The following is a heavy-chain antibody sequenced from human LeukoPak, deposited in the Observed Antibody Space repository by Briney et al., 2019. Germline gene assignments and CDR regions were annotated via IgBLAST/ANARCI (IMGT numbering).Heavy chain of an antibody. Sequence: GGSLRLSCAASGLTFSGYWMSWVRQAPGKGLEWVANIKPDGGAKSYVDSVKGRFTISRDNAKNSLYLQMNSLRAGDTAVYYCAKEIYCTATTCQGNDAFDLWGQGTRVTVSS. CDR2: IKPDGGAK. J-gene: IGHJ3*01. CDR3: AKEIYCTATTCQGNDAFDL. CDR1: GLTFSGYW. V-gene: IGHV3-7*01. D-gene: IGHD2-8*02.